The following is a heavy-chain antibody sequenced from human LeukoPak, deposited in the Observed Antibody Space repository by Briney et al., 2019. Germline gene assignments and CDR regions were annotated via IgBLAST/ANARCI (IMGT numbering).Heavy chain of an antibody. J-gene: IGHJ5*02. D-gene: IGHD6-13*01. CDR2: ISAYNGNT. CDR1: GYTFTSYG. Sequence: ASVKVSCKASGYTFTSYGISWVRQAPGQGLEWMGWISAYNGNTNYAQKLQGRVTMTTDTSTSTAYMELRSLRSDDTAVYYCARGSAIAAAGTVWFDPWGQGTLVTVSS. CDR3: ARGSAIAAAGTVWFDP. V-gene: IGHV1-18*01.